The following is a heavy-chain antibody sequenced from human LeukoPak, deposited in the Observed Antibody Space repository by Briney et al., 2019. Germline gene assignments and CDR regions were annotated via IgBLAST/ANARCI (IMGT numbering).Heavy chain of an antibody. D-gene: IGHD3-9*01. J-gene: IGHJ4*02. CDR2: IWYDGSNK. V-gene: IGHV3-33*01. Sequence: PGRSLRLSCAASGFTFSSYDMHWGRQAPGKGLEWVAVIWYDGSNKYYADSVKGRFTISRDNSKNTLYLQMNSLRAEDTAVYYCARGPFDWLLHMGFDYWGQGALVTVSS. CDR1: GFTFSSYD. CDR3: ARGPFDWLLHMGFDY.